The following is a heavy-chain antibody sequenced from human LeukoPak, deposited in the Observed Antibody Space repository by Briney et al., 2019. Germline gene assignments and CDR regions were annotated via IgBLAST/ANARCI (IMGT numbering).Heavy chain of an antibody. CDR1: GDSIGSNY. V-gene: IGHV4-59*01. Sequence: PSETLSLTCTVSGDSIGSNYWSWIRQPPGKGLEWIGYIPYSGSTNYNASLKSRVTMSIDTSKNQFSLKLSSVTAADTAVYYCARQRGDYDSSGYYYPLYFDYWGQGTLVTVSS. CDR2: IPYSGST. J-gene: IGHJ4*02. CDR3: ARQRGDYDSSGYYYPLYFDY. D-gene: IGHD3-22*01.